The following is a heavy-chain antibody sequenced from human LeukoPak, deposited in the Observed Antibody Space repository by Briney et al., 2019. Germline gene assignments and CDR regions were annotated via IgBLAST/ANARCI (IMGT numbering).Heavy chain of an antibody. J-gene: IGHJ4*02. CDR1: GYTFTGYY. CDR3: PNAFSGYDPKFDY. D-gene: IGHD5-12*01. Sequence: ASVKVSCKASGYTFTGYYMHWVRQAPGQGLEWMGWVNPNSGGTNYAQKFQGRVTMTRDTSISTAYMELSRLRSDDTAVYYCPNAFSGYDPKFDYWGQGTLVTVSS. V-gene: IGHV1-2*02. CDR2: VNPNSGGT.